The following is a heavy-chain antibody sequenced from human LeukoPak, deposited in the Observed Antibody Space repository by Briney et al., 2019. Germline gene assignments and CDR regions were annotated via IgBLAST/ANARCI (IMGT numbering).Heavy chain of an antibody. D-gene: IGHD1-7*01. Sequence: SQTLSLTCTVSGGSTSSGDHYWSWIRQPPGKGLEWIGYIYYSGSTYYNSSLKSRVTISVDTSKNQFSLKLSSVAAADTAVHFCARIVRTGTNYIDYWGQGTLVTVSS. J-gene: IGHJ4*02. CDR2: IYYSGST. CDR3: ARIVRTGTNYIDY. V-gene: IGHV4-30-4*01. CDR1: GGSTSSGDHY.